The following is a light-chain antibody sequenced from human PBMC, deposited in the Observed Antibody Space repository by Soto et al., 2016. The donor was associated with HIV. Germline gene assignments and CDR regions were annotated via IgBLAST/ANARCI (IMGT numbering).Light chain of an antibody. J-gene: IGKJ4*01. CDR3: QQNNDR. Sequence: SQMTQSPSTLSASVGDRVTITCRASQNINNWLSWYQQKPGKAPKLLIYGASSLDSGVPSRFSGSGSGTEFTLTISSLQPDDFATYYCQQNNDRFGGGTTVDI. V-gene: IGKV1-5*03. CDR2: GAS. CDR1: QNINNW.